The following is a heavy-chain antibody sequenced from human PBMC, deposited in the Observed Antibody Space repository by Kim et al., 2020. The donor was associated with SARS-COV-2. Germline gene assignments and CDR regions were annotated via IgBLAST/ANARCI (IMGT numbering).Heavy chain of an antibody. J-gene: IGHJ5*02. CDR1: GYTFTSYA. CDR2: INTNTGNP. Sequence: ASVKVSCKASGYTFTSYAMNWVRQAPGQGLEWMGWINTNTGNPTYAQGFTGRFVFSLDTSVSTAYLQISSLKAEDTAVYYCARDRLDVLLWFGRRDWFDPWGQGTLVTVSS. V-gene: IGHV7-4-1*02. D-gene: IGHD3-10*01. CDR3: ARDRLDVLLWFGRRDWFDP.